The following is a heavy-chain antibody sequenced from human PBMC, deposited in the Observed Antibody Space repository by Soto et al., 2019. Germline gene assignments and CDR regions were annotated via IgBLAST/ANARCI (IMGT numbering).Heavy chain of an antibody. CDR1: GYSLSGGPSF. J-gene: IGHJ5*02. Sequence: PSETLSLTGTVSGYSLSGGPSFVCWVSPPPGKGLEGIANVYYSGSSYYNPSLKSRLTISVDTTKNRFSLQLKSMTAADTAEDDGAKLSCTSNTCYVRGWFEASGQRTLVT. V-gene: IGHV4-31*03. CDR2: VYYSGSS. D-gene: IGHD2-2*01. CDR3: AKLSCTSNTCYVRGWFEA.